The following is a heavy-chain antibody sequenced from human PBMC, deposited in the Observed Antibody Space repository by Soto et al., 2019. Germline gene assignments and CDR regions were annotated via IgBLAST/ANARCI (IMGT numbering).Heavy chain of an antibody. CDR2: IILPFGTA. CDR1: GGTFSNYA. J-gene: IGHJ4*02. V-gene: IGHV1-69*12. Sequence: QVRLVQSGAEVKKPGSSVKVSCKASGGTFSNYAINWVRQAPGQGLEWMGGIILPFGTANDTQKFQGRVTLTADESLPTAYMELSGLRSEDTAVYYFWRGPELGSYFDYWGQGTLVTVSS. CDR3: WRGPELGSYFDY. D-gene: IGHD3-10*01.